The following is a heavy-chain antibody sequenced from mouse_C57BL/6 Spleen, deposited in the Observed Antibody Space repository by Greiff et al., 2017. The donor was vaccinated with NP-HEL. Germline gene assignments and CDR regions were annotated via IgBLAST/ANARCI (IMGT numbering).Heavy chain of an antibody. CDR3: AKRAMDY. Sequence: VQLQQSGPGLVKPSQSLSLTCSVTGYSITSGYYWNWIRQFPGNKLEWMGYISYDGSNNYNPSLKNRISITRDTSKNQFFLKLNSVTTEDTATYYCAKRAMDYWGQGTSVTVSS. J-gene: IGHJ4*01. V-gene: IGHV3-6*01. CDR1: GYSITSGYY. CDR2: ISYDGSN.